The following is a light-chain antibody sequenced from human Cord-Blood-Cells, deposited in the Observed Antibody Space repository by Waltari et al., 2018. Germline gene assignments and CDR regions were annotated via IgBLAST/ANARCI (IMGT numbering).Light chain of an antibody. J-gene: IGLJ2*01. CDR2: DVR. Sequence: QSALTQPASVSGSPGQSITIPCTGTISDVGGSNYVSWYQQHPGKVPKLMIYDVRNRPSGVSNRFSGSKSGNTASLTISGLQAEDEADYYRSSYTSSSTVVFGGGTKLTVL. CDR1: ISDVGGSNY. V-gene: IGLV2-14*01. CDR3: SSYTSSSTVV.